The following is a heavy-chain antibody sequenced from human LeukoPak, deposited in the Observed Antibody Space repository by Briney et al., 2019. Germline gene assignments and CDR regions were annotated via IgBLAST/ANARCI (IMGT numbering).Heavy chain of an antibody. CDR3: ARALVSGGSDFDY. CDR1: GYSFVFFG. V-gene: IGHV1-18*01. CDR2: ISAYNGNT. J-gene: IGHJ4*02. D-gene: IGHD2-15*01. Sequence: ASVKVSCKASGYSFVFFGVSWVRQAPGQGLEWMGWISAYNGNTNYAQKLQGRVTMTTDTSTSTAYMELRSLRSDDTAVYYCARALVSGGSDFDYWGQGTLVTVSS.